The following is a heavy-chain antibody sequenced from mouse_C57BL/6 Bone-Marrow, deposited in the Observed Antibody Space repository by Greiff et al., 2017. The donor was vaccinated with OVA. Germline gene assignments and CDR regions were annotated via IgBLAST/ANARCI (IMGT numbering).Heavy chain of an antibody. V-gene: IGHV1-15*01. J-gene: IGHJ2*01. D-gene: IGHD1-1*01. Sequence: QVQLQQSGAELVRPGASVTLSCKASGYTFTDYEMHWVKQTPVHGLEWIGAIDPETGGTAYNQKFKGKAILTADKSSSTAYMELRSLTSEDSAVYYCTRGGCYYGSSYGGDYWGQGTTLTVSS. CDR1: GYTFTDYE. CDR2: IDPETGGT. CDR3: TRGGCYYGSSYGGDY.